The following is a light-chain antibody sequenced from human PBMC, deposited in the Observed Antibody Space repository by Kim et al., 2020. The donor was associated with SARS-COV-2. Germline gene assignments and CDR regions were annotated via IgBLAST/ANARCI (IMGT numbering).Light chain of an antibody. V-gene: IGKV3-15*01. CDR1: QSVSRN. Sequence: EIVMTQYPATLSVSPGERATLSCRASQSVSRNLAWYQQKPGQAPRLLIYGAFIRATGIPARFSGSGSGTEFTLTISSLQSEDFAVYYCQQYNNWPLTFGGGTKVDIK. J-gene: IGKJ4*01. CDR2: GAF. CDR3: QQYNNWPLT.